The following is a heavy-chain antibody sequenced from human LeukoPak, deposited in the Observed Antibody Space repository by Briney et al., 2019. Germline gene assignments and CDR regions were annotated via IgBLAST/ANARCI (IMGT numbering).Heavy chain of an antibody. CDR3: ARDMSGSLDH. CDR1: GFTVSSTY. J-gene: IGHJ4*02. Sequence: GGSLRLSCAASGFTVSSTYMSWVRQAPGKGLEWVSVIYYGGSTYYADSVKGRFTISRDNSKNTLYLQMNSLRVEDTAVYYCARDMSGSLDHWGQGTLVTVSS. CDR2: IYYGGST. D-gene: IGHD1-26*01. V-gene: IGHV3-53*01.